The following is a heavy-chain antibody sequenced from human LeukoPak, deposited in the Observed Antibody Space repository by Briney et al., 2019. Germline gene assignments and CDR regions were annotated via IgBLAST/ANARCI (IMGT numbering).Heavy chain of an antibody. J-gene: IGHJ4*02. CDR3: ARDSATGYYSDY. CDR1: GFTFSVYA. V-gene: IGHV3-15*01. CDR2: IKSKTDGGTT. D-gene: IGHD3-9*01. Sequence: GGSLRLSCAASGFTFSVYAMSWVRQAPGKGLEWVGRIKSKTDGGTTDYAAPVKGRFTISRDASKNTLYLQMNSLRVEDTAVYYCARDSATGYYSDYWGQGTLVTVSS.